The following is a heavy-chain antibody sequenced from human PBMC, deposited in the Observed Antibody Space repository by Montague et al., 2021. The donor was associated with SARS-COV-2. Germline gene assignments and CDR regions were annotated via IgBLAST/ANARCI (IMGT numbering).Heavy chain of an antibody. CDR1: GASLSSDSLS. CDR3: ARKMDSSFGV. CDR2: TYYRSKWYN. J-gene: IGHJ3*01. V-gene: IGHV6-1*01. D-gene: IGHD2-2*03. Sequence: VSPGASLSSDSLSWHWIRRSPSRGLEWLASTYYRSKWYNDSAPSVSGRATVKPDTSRNQFSLHLDSVTPEDTALYFCARKMDSSFGVWGKGTMVIVSS.